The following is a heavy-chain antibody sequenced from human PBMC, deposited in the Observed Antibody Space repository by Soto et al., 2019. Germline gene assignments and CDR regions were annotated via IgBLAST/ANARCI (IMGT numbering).Heavy chain of an antibody. CDR1: GGSFSGYY. CDR2: INHSGST. D-gene: IGHD5-18*01. CDR3: ARGGGYSYGSTFDY. V-gene: IGHV4-34*01. J-gene: IGHJ4*02. Sequence: PSETLSLTCAVYGGSFSGYYWSWIRQPPGKGLEWIGEINHSGSTNYNPSLKSRVTISVDTSKNQFSLKLSSVTAADTAVYYCARGGGYSYGSTFDYWGQGTRVTVSS.